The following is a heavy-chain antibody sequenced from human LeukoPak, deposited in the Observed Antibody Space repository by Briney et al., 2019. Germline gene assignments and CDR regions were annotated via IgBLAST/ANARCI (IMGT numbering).Heavy chain of an antibody. CDR3: ARDPPGSGSYYDY. CDR1: GGSISSYY. J-gene: IGHJ4*02. CDR2: IYDSGST. V-gene: IGHV4-59*01. Sequence: PSETLSLTCTVSGGSISSYYWSWIRQPPGKGLEWIGYIYDSGSTNYNPSLKSRVTISVDTSKNQFSLKLSSVTAADTAVYYCARDPPGSGSYYDYWGQGTLVTVSS. D-gene: IGHD3-10*01.